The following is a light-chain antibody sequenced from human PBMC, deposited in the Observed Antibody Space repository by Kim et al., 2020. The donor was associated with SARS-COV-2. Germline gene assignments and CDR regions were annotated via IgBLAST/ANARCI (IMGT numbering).Light chain of an antibody. J-gene: IGLJ3*02. V-gene: IGLV10-54*01. CDR3: SAWDSSLSAWV. CDR1: NNKAGNEG. CDR2: RKN. Sequence: QTGTRIRTGNNNKAGNEGEAWTQQNQGHPPNLRSYRKNNRPAGISERLSASRSGNTASLTITGLQPEDEADYYCSAWDSSLSAWVFGGGTQLTAL.